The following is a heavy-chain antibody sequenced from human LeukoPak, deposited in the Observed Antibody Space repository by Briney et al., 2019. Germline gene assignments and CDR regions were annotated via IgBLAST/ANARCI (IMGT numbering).Heavy chain of an antibody. V-gene: IGHV3-64D*06. CDR3: VKTAMVLGSRAFDI. J-gene: IGHJ3*02. CDR2: ISSDGGTT. Sequence: GGSLRLSCSASGFTFSTYAMHWVSQAPGKGLQSVSAISSDGGTTYYADSVKGRFSISRDNSKNTLFLQMSSLRPEDAAVYYCVKTAMVLGSRAFDIWGQGTMVTVSP. CDR1: GFTFSTYA. D-gene: IGHD2-21*02.